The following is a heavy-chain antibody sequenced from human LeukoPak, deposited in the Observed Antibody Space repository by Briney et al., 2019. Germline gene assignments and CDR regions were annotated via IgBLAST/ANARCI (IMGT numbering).Heavy chain of an antibody. V-gene: IGHV4-39*02. J-gene: IGHJ3*02. CDR3: ARSGQQLLFAFDI. Sequence: PSETLSLTCTVSGASISSSTYYWGVIRQPPGKGLEWIGSIGHSGSTYYNPSLKSRVTISVDTSNNHFSLKLNSVTAADTAVYYCARSGQQLLFAFDIWGQGTMVTVSS. D-gene: IGHD6-13*01. CDR1: GASISSSTYY. CDR2: IGHSGST.